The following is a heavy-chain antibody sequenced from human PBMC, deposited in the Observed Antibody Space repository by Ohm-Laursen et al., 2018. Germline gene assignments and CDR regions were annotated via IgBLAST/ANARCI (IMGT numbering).Heavy chain of an antibody. CDR1: GFTFSSYA. CDR2: ISGVGTTI. CDR3: ASYREYFQH. V-gene: IGHV3-48*03. J-gene: IGHJ1*01. Sequence: SLRLSCTASGFTFSSYAVSWVRQAPGKGLEWVSYISGVGTTIYYADSVRGRFTISRDNAKNSVYLQMNSLRAEDTAVYYCASYREYFQHWGQGTLVTVSS. D-gene: IGHD1-14*01.